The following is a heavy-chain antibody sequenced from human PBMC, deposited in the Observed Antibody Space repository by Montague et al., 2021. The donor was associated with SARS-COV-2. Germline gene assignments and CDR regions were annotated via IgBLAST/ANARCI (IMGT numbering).Heavy chain of an antibody. V-gene: IGHV4-31*03. CDR1: SGSISTGHH. CDR2: IYYSGST. Sequence: TLSLTCSVSSGSISTGHHWSWIRQHPMKGLEWIGCIYYSGSTYYNPSFKGRVTISIDTAKNQFSLELTSMTAADTAVYYCARDHGQWFGELWGHGLDVWGQGTTVIVSS. D-gene: IGHD3-10*01. CDR3: ARDHGQWFGELWGHGLDV. J-gene: IGHJ6*02.